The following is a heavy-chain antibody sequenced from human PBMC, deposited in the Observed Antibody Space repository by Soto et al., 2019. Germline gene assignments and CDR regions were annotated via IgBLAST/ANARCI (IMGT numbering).Heavy chain of an antibody. D-gene: IGHD6-19*01. CDR1: GGSISSYY. CDR2: IYYSGST. Sequence: SETLSLTCTVSGGSISSYYWSWIRQPPGKGLEWIGYIYYSGSTNYNPSLKSRVTISVDTSKNQFSLKLSSVTAADTAVYYCAKVVQWLALDYWGQGTLVTVSS. CDR3: AKVVQWLALDY. V-gene: IGHV4-59*08. J-gene: IGHJ4*02.